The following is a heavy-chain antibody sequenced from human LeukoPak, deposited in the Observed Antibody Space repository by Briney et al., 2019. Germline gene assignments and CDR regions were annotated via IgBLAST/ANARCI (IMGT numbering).Heavy chain of an antibody. CDR1: GYTFTSYG. J-gene: IGHJ4*02. Sequence: ASVKVSCKASGYTFTSYGITWVRQAPGQGLEWMGWINPNSGGTNYAQKFQGRVTVTRDTSISTAYMELSRLRSDDTAVFYCATSSGWKSNIDYWGQGTLVTVSS. CDR3: ATSSGWKSNIDY. V-gene: IGHV1-2*02. CDR2: INPNSGGT. D-gene: IGHD6-19*01.